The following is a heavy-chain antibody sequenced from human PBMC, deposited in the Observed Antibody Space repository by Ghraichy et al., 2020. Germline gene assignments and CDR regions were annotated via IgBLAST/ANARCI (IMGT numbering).Heavy chain of an antibody. J-gene: IGHJ4*02. CDR3: TRNGSSFDY. D-gene: IGHD2-8*01. V-gene: IGHV3-48*01. CDR2: ISSSTGSTI. CDR1: GFTFSDYS. Sequence: GRSLRLSCAVSGFTFSDYSMNWVRQAPGKGLEWVSYISSSTGSTIYYTDAVKGRFTISRDNAKNSLYLQMNSLRAEDTAVYYCTRNGSSFDYWGQGTLVTVSS.